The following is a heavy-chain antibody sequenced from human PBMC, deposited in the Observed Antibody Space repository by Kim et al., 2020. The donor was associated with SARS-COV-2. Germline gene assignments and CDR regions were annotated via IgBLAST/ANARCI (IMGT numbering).Heavy chain of an antibody. CDR2: ISYDVSNT. CDR3: ARDYYDGNGYYYVSLTTGAGNWLDP. V-gene: IGHV3-30*04. Sequence: GGSLRLSCAASGFTFSSYAMHWVRQAPGKGLEWVAVISYDVSNTYYADSVKGRFTISRDNSKNTLYLQMNSLRTEDTAVYYCARDYYDGNGYYYVSLTTGAGNWLDPWGQGTLVTVSS. CDR1: GFTFSSYA. D-gene: IGHD3-22*01. J-gene: IGHJ5*02.